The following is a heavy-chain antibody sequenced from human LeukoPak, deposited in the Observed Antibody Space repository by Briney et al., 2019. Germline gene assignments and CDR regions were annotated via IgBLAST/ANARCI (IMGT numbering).Heavy chain of an antibody. V-gene: IGHV4-39*01. CDR3: ARLSCSGGCCYSDY. J-gene: IGHJ4*02. D-gene: IGHD2-15*01. CDR1: GGSISSSSYY. CDR2: IYYSGST. Sequence: KPSETLSLTCTVSGGSISSSSYYWGWLRQPPGKRLEWIGSIYYSGSTYYNPSLKSRVTISVDTSKNQFSLKLSSVTAADTAVYYCARLSCSGGCCYSDYWGQGTLVTVSS.